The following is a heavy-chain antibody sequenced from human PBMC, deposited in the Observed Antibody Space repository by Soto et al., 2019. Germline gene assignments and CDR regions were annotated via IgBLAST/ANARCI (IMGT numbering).Heavy chain of an antibody. CDR3: ARGDSSGPDDY. CDR2: IWYDGSNK. J-gene: IGHJ4*02. CDR1: GFTFSSYG. D-gene: IGHD3-22*01. V-gene: IGHV3-33*01. Sequence: GGSLRLSCAASGFTFSSYGMHWVRQAPGKGLEWVAVIWYDGSNKYYADSVKGRFTISRDNSKNTLYLQMNSLRAEDTAVYYCARGDSSGPDDYWGQGTLVTVSS.